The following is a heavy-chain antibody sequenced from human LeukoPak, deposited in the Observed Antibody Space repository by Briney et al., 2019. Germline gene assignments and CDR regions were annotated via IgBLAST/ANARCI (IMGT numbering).Heavy chain of an antibody. CDR1: GFSFSSYA. V-gene: IGHV3-30-3*01. CDR3: ATGAFYDSRIFQY. Sequence: GRSLRLSCAASGFSFSSYAMYWVRQAPGKGLECVAVISYDANHEDYADSVKGRFTISRDNSKNTLHLQMNSVRVEDTAMYYCATGAFYDSRIFQYWGQGTLVTVSS. CDR2: ISYDANHE. D-gene: IGHD3-22*01. J-gene: IGHJ1*01.